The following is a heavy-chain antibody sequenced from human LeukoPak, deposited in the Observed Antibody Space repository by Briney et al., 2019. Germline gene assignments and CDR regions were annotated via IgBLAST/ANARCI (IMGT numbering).Heavy chain of an antibody. J-gene: IGHJ4*02. CDR2: IEQDGSEK. V-gene: IGHV3-7*01. D-gene: IGHD3-10*01. CDR1: GFTFSSYW. CDR3: ARADYYGPGSYFYFDY. Sequence: SGGSLRLSCAASGFTFSSYWMSWVRQAPGKGLEWVANIEQDGSEKYYVDSVKGRFTISRDNAKNSLYLQMNSLRAEDTAVYYCARADYYGPGSYFYFDYWGQGTLVTVSS.